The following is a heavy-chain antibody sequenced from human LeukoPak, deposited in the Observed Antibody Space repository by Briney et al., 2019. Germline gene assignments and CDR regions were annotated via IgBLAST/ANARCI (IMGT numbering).Heavy chain of an antibody. V-gene: IGHV4-61*02. CDR3: ARDLGSSTPSGI. J-gene: IGHJ6*04. CDR2: IYTSGST. Sequence: SETLSLTCTVSGGSISSGSYYWSWIRQPAGKGLEWIGRIYTSGSTNYNPSLKSRVTISVDTSKNQFSLKLSSVTAADTAVYYCARDLGSSTPSGIWGKGTTVTVSS. CDR1: GGSISSGSYY. D-gene: IGHD3-16*01.